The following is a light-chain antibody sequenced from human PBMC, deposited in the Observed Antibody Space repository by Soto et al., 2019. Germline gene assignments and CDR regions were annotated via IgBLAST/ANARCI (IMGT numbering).Light chain of an antibody. CDR1: QNINTW. J-gene: IGKJ5*01. CDR3: QQSYSTPIS. CDR2: KAS. Sequence: DIQMPQSPSTVSASVGASVTITGRASQNINTWLAWYQQKPGKAPKLLIYKASSLESGVPSRFSGSGSGTDFTLTISSHQPEDFATYYCQQSYSTPISFGQGTRLEIK. V-gene: IGKV1-5*03.